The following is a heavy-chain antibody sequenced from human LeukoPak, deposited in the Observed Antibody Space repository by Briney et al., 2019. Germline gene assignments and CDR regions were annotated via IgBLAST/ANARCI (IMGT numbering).Heavy chain of an antibody. V-gene: IGHV3-53*01. D-gene: IGHD1-26*01. CDR3: ARVSGRLSYYFDY. J-gene: IGHJ4*01. CDR2: IYSGGST. CDR1: GFTVSSNY. Sequence: GGSLRLSCAASGFTVSSNYMSWVRQAPGKGLEWVSVIYSGGSTYYADSVKGRFTISRDNSKNTPYLQMSSLRAEDTAVYYCARVSGRLSYYFDYWGQEPWSPSPQ.